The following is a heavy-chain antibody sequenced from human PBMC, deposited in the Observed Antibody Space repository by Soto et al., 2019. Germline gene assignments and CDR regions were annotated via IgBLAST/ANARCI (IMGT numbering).Heavy chain of an antibody. V-gene: IGHV1-46*01. J-gene: IGHJ4*01. Sequence: KGDCKAAGYALTSYFMHWLRQTNGKGLEWMGIINPSGGSTSYAQKFQGRVTMTRDTSTSTVYMELSSLRSEDTAVYFCSRDLETVIWSEHTYFDYWGHGTLVTVSS. CDR2: INPSGGST. D-gene: IGHD3-3*01. CDR3: SRDLETVIWSEHTYFDY. CDR1: GYALTSYF.